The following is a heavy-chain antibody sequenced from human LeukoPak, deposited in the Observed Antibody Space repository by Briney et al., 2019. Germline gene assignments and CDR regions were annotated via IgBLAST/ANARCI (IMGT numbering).Heavy chain of an antibody. CDR1: GGTFSSYA. Sequence: SVKVSCKASGGTFSSYAISWVRQAPGQGLEWMGGIIPIFGTANYAQKSQGRVTITADESTSTAYMELSSLRSEDTAVYYCARGGAAADYSDYWGQGTLVTVSS. CDR3: ARGGAAADYSDY. J-gene: IGHJ4*02. CDR2: IIPIFGTA. V-gene: IGHV1-69*01. D-gene: IGHD6-13*01.